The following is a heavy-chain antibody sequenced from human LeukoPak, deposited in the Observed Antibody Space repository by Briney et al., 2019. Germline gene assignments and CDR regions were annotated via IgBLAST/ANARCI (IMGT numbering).Heavy chain of an antibody. J-gene: IGHJ6*03. V-gene: IGHV1-18*01. CDR2: ISAYNGNT. CDR3: AREKGDYDFWSGPWYYYYMDV. Sequence: ASVKVSCKASGYTFTSYGISWVRQAPGQGLEWMGWISAYNGNTNYAQKLQGRVTMTTDTSTSTAYMELRSLRSDDTAVYYCAREKGDYDFWSGPWYYYYMDVWGKGTTVTVSS. D-gene: IGHD3-3*01. CDR1: GYTFTSYG.